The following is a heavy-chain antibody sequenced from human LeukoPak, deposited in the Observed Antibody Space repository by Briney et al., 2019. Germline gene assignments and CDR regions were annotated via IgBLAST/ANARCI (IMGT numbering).Heavy chain of an antibody. Sequence: SETLSLTCTVSGGSVSRDSYYWSWIRQPPGKGLEWIGYIYYTGTTNYNPSLKSRVAISVDTSKNQFSLKLSSVTAADTAVYYCARKGSSWYNWFDPWGQGTLVTVSS. CDR3: ARKGSSWYNWFDP. CDR2: IYYTGTT. CDR1: GGSVSRDSYY. J-gene: IGHJ5*02. V-gene: IGHV4-61*01. D-gene: IGHD6-13*01.